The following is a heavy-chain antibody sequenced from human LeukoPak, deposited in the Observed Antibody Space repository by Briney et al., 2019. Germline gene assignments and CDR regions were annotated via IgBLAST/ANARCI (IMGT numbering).Heavy chain of an antibody. V-gene: IGHV3-74*01. J-gene: IGHJ4*02. D-gene: IGHD5-18*01. Sequence: GGSLRLSCTPSGFTFSTYWMHWVRQAPGKGRVWVSRINGDGSSTFYADSLKGRFTIYRDNAKNTMYLPMNSLRGEDTAVYYCGSDTVLGYWGQGTLVTASS. CDR1: GFTFSTYW. CDR3: GSDTVLGY. CDR2: INGDGSST.